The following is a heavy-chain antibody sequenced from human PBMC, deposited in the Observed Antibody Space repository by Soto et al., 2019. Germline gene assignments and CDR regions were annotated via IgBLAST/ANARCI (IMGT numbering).Heavy chain of an antibody. CDR3: ASNSGYDKRNLMISFDI. CDR1: GGTFSSYA. D-gene: IGHD5-12*01. CDR2: IIPIFGTA. Sequence: GASVKVSCKASGGTFSSYAISWVRQAPGQGLEWMGGIIPIFGTANYAQKFQGRVTITADESTSTAYMELSSLRSGDTAVYYCASNSGYDKRNLMISFDIWGQGTMVSVSS. V-gene: IGHV1-69*13. J-gene: IGHJ3*02.